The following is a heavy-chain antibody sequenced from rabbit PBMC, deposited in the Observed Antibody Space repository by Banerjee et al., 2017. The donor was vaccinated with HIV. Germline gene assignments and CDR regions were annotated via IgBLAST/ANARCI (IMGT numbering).Heavy chain of an antibody. J-gene: IGHJ4*01. CDR2: IWTASTGTT. CDR1: GFSFSSSYD. Sequence: QEQLEESGGDLVKPGGTLTLTCKASGFSFSSSYDMCWVRQAPGKGLEWIACIWTASTGTTCYASWAKGRFTISETSSTTVTLQMTSLTAADTATYFCAKNAGYANYGYAYFNLRGPGTLVTVS. D-gene: IGHD6-1*01. CDR3: AKNAGYANYGYAYFNL. V-gene: IGHV1S45*01.